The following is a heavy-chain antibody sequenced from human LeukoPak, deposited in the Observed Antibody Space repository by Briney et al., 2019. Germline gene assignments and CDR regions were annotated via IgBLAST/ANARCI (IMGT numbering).Heavy chain of an antibody. V-gene: IGHV3-23*01. Sequence: PGGSLRLSCAASGFTFSSYAMSWVRQAPGKGLEWVSAISGSGGSTYYADSVKGRFTISRDNSKNTLYLQMNSLRAEDTAVYYCARDTVGADGSAYYYYGMDVWGQGTTVTVSS. D-gene: IGHD1-26*01. J-gene: IGHJ6*02. CDR1: GFTFSSYA. CDR3: ARDTVGADGSAYYYYGMDV. CDR2: ISGSGGST.